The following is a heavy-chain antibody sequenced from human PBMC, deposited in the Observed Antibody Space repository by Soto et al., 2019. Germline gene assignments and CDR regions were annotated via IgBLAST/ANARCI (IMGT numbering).Heavy chain of an antibody. CDR3: AKDREWELLSGGRDV. V-gene: IGHV3-30*18. D-gene: IGHD1-26*01. Sequence: QVQLVESGGGVVQPGRSLRLSCAASGFTFSSYGMHWVRQAPGKGLEWVAVISYDGSNKYYADSVKGRFTISRDNSKNTLYLQMNSVRAEDTAVYYCAKDREWELLSGGRDVWGQGTTVTVSS. CDR1: GFTFSSYG. J-gene: IGHJ6*02. CDR2: ISYDGSNK.